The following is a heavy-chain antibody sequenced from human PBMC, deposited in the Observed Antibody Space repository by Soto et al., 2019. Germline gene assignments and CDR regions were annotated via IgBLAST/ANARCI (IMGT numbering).Heavy chain of an antibody. J-gene: IGHJ4*02. D-gene: IGHD3-22*01. CDR1: GYSFTSYW. CDR3: ARRPKTDYYDSSGSFFDY. Sequence: PGESLKISCKGSGYSFTSYWIGWMRQMPGKGLEWMGIIYPGDSDTRYSPSFQGQVTISADKSISTAYLQWSSLKASDTAMYYCARRPKTDYYDSSGSFFDYWGQGTLVTVSS. CDR2: IYPGDSDT. V-gene: IGHV5-51*01.